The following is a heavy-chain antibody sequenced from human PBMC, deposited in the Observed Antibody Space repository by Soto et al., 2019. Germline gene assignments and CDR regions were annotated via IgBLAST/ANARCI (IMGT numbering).Heavy chain of an antibody. CDR2: INPNSGGT. Sequence: ASVKVSCKASGYTFTGYYMHWVRQAPGQGLEWMGWINPNSGGTNYTQKFQGRVTMTRDTSISTAYMELSRLRSDDTAVYYCARAIVGATLPDLDWFDPWGQGTLVTVSS. V-gene: IGHV1-2*02. CDR1: GYTFTGYY. CDR3: ARAIVGATLPDLDWFDP. D-gene: IGHD1-26*01. J-gene: IGHJ5*02.